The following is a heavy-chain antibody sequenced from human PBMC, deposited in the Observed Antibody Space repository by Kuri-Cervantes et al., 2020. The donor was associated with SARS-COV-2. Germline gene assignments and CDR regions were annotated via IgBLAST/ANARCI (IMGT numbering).Heavy chain of an antibody. CDR3: ARSRRVWFDP. J-gene: IGHJ5*02. Sequence: SQTLSLTCAVYGGSFSGYYWSWIRQPPGKGLEWIGEINHSGSTNYNPSLKSRVTISVDTSKNQFSLELSSVTAADTAVYYCARSRRVWFDPWGQGTLVTVSS. CDR1: GGSFSGYY. CDR2: INHSGST. D-gene: IGHD1-14*01. V-gene: IGHV4-34*01.